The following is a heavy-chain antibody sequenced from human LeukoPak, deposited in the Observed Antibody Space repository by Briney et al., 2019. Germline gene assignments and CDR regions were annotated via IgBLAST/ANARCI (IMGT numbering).Heavy chain of an antibody. Sequence: GGSLRLSCVGSGFTLSNYWINWVRQAPGKGLEWVGNINEDGSRKNYVDSVKGRFTISRDNSMNSLYLQMDSLRAEDTALYYCAGGYYAGYWGQGTQVTVSS. CDR1: GFTLSNYW. CDR3: AGGYYAGY. D-gene: IGHD2-2*01. CDR2: INEDGSRK. V-gene: IGHV3-7*04. J-gene: IGHJ4*02.